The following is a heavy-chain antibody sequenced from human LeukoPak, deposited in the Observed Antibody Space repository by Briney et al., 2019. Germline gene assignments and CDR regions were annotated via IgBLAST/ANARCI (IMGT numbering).Heavy chain of an antibody. V-gene: IGHV3-30*02. D-gene: IGHD5-24*01. CDR3: AKAILMATLHYHYMDV. J-gene: IGHJ6*03. Sequence: GGSLRLSCAASGFTFSSYGMHWVRQAPGKGLEWVAFIRYDGSNKYYADSVKGRFTISRDNSKNTLYLQMNSLRAEDTAVYYCAKAILMATLHYHYMDVWGKGTTVTISS. CDR1: GFTFSSYG. CDR2: IRYDGSNK.